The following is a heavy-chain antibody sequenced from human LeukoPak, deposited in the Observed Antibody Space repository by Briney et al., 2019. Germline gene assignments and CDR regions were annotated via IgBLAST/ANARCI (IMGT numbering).Heavy chain of an antibody. CDR1: GYSISSGYY. J-gene: IGHJ6*03. V-gene: IGHV4-38-2*01. Sequence: PSGTLSLTCAVSGYSISSGYYWGWIRQPPGKGLEWIGSIYHSGSTYYNPSLKSRVTISVDTSKNQFSLKLSSVTAADTAVYYCARHPCSSSSLYYYYMDVWGKGTTVTVSS. D-gene: IGHD6-6*01. CDR2: IYHSGST. CDR3: ARHPCSSSSLYYYYMDV.